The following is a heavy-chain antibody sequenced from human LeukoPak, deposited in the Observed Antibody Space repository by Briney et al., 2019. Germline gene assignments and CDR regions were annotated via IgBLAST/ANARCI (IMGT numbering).Heavy chain of an antibody. V-gene: IGHV3-23*01. D-gene: IGHD6-13*01. CDR1: GFTFSSYA. CDR3: ARSVEQQLVQGFDP. J-gene: IGHJ5*02. CDR2: ISGSGGST. Sequence: GGSLRLSCAASGFTFSSYAMSWVRQAPGKGLEWVSAISGSGGSTYCADSVKGRFTISRDNSKNTLYLQMNSLRAEDTAVYYCARSVEQQLVQGFDPWGQGTLVNVSS.